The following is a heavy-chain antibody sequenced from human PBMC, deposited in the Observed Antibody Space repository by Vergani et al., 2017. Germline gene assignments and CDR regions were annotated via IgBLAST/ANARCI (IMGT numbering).Heavy chain of an antibody. V-gene: IGHV3-9*01. CDR3: VGGVLDDSSGYGAFDI. D-gene: IGHD3-22*01. Sequence: EVELVESGGGLVQPGRSLRLSCAASGFKFDDYAMHWVRPAPGKGLEWVSGISWHSYSIGYVDAEKGRFAISRDNANTSLYLQMNSLRVEDTVLYYCVGGVLDDSSGYGAFDIWGQGTMITVSS. J-gene: IGHJ3*02. CDR1: GFKFDDYA. CDR2: ISWHSYSI.